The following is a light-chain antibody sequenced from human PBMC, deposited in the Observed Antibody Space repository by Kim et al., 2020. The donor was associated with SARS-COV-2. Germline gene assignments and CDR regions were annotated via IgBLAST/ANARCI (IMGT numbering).Light chain of an antibody. V-gene: IGLV1-44*01. CDR1: SSNIASNT. CDR3: ASWDDGLSARV. CDR2: SSN. J-gene: IGLJ3*02. Sequence: QSVLTQPPSASGTPGQRVTISCSGSSSNIASNTVNWYQQLPGRAPKLLIHSSNQRPSGVPDRFSGSKSGTSASRAISGLQSEDEADYYCASWDDGLSARVFGGGTQLTVL.